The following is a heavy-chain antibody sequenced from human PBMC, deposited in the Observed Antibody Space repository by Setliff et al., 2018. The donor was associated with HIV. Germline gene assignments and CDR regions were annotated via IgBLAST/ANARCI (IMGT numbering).Heavy chain of an antibody. CDR3: ARQGSSSYYYYYSMDV. CDR2: IYTSGST. Sequence: SETLSLTCTVSRDSINGHWWSWIRQPPGKGLEWIGRIYTSGSTNYNPSLKSRVTISVDTSKNQFSLKLSSVTAADTAVYYCARQGSSSYYYYYSMDVWGQGTTVTVSS. V-gene: IGHV4-59*08. J-gene: IGHJ6*02. CDR1: RDSINGHW. D-gene: IGHD6-6*01.